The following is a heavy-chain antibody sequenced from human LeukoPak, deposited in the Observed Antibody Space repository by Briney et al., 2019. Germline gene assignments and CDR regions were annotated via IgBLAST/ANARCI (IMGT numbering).Heavy chain of an antibody. CDR1: GLTFSSHS. CDR2: VSTNGDVT. J-gene: IGHJ4*02. D-gene: IGHD3-10*01. CDR3: AKLSLSGRSQSADY. Sequence: GGSLRLSCVASGLTFSSHSMSWVRQAPGMGLEWVSVVSTNGDVTFYADSVTGRFTISRDNSKNTLFLQMNSLRAEDTAVYYCAKLSLSGRSQSADYWGQGTLVTVSS. V-gene: IGHV3-23*01.